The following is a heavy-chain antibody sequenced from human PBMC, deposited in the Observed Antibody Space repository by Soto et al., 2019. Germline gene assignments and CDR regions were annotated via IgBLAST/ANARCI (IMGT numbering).Heavy chain of an antibody. Sequence: PSETLSLTCTVSGGSISSGDYYWSWIRQPPGKGLEWIGYIYYSGSTYYNPSLKSRVTISVDTSKNQFSLKLSSVTAADTAVYYCARDTAMAPFDYWGQGTLVTVSS. D-gene: IGHD5-18*01. CDR2: IYYSGST. V-gene: IGHV4-30-4*01. CDR3: ARDTAMAPFDY. J-gene: IGHJ4*02. CDR1: GGSISSGDYY.